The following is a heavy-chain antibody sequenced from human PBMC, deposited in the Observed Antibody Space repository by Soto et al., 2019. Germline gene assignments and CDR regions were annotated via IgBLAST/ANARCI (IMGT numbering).Heavy chain of an antibody. Sequence: SETLSLTCTVSGGSISSDDYYWSWIRQAPGRGLEWIGYIHSSGSIYYNPSLKSRATMSIDTAGNQFSLKVSSVTVADTAVYYCARDLNGLHDDTSGPFPRPGWGQGTLVTVSS. D-gene: IGHD3-22*01. CDR2: IHSSGSI. J-gene: IGHJ1*01. V-gene: IGHV4-30-4*01. CDR1: GGSISSDDYY. CDR3: ARDLNGLHDDTSGPFPRPG.